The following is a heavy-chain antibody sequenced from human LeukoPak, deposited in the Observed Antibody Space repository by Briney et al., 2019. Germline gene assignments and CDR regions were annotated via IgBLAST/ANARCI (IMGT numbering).Heavy chain of an antibody. J-gene: IGHJ6*02. CDR2: IWYDGSNK. CDR3: ARVPGYYDILTGPSYYYYGMDV. CDR1: GFTFSSYG. V-gene: IGHV3-33*01. D-gene: IGHD3-9*01. Sequence: PGGSLRLSCAASGFTFSSYGMHWVRQAPGKRLEWVAVIWYDGSNKYYADSVKGRFTISRDNSKNTLYLQMNSLRAEDTAVYYCARVPGYYDILTGPSYYYYGMDVWGQGTTVTVSS.